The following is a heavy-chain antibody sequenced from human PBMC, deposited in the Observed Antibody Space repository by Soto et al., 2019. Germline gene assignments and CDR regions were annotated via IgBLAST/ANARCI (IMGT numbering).Heavy chain of an antibody. Sequence: GGSLRLSCAASGFTFSSYWMSWVRQAPGKGLEWVANIKQDGSEKYYVDSVKGRFTISRDNAKNSLYLQMNSLRAEDTAVYYCAIDKNGEPGFWSGYHIGILDYWGQGTLVTVS. D-gene: IGHD3-3*01. CDR1: GFTFSSYW. CDR2: IKQDGSEK. CDR3: AIDKNGEPGFWSGYHIGILDY. J-gene: IGHJ4*02. V-gene: IGHV3-7*05.